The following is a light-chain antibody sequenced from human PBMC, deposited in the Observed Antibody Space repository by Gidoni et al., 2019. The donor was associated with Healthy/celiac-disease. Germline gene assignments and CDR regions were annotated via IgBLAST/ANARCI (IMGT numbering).Light chain of an antibody. CDR1: QSICSY. J-gene: IGKJ1*01. Sequence: DIKTTQSPSSLSASVGDRVTITCRASQSICSYLNWYQQKPEKAPKLLIYAASSLQSGVPSRFSGSGSGTDFTLTISSLRPEDFATYYCQQSYSTPQTFGQGTKVEIK. CDR2: AAS. CDR3: QQSYSTPQT. V-gene: IGKV1-39*01.